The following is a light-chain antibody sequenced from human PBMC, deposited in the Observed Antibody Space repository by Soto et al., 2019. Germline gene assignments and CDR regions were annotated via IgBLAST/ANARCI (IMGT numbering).Light chain of an antibody. CDR2: DVS. V-gene: IGLV2-14*03. CDR3: SSHTSSSTLVV. J-gene: IGLJ2*01. CDR1: SSDVGGYNY. Sequence: QSALTQPASVSGSPGQSITISCTGTSSDVGGYNYVSWYQHHPGKAPKLMIYDVSNRPSGVSNRFSGSKSGNTASLTISGRQAEDEADYYCSSHTSSSTLVVFGGGTKLTVL.